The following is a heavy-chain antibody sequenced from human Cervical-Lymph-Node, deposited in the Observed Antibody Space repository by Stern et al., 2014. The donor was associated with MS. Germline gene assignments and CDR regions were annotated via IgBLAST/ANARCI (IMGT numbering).Heavy chain of an antibody. Sequence: EVQLVQSGGGVIPPGGSLRLSCTASGFTVSRDYMTWVRPAPGKGLEWVSLITNVGSTFYTDSVKGRFTISRDDSKNTVYLHMTSLRAEDTAMYYCARDTSSPERSDWWGQGTLVTVSS. D-gene: IGHD1-1*01. CDR3: ARDTSSPERSDW. CDR1: GFTVSRDY. V-gene: IGHV3-53*01. CDR2: ITNVGST. J-gene: IGHJ4*02.